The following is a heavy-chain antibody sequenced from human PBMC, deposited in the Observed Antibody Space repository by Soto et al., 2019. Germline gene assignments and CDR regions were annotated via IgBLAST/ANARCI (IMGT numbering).Heavy chain of an antibody. CDR3: ARFGGRGVTMNTIFGVADYYYYYGMDV. V-gene: IGHV3-48*03. J-gene: IGHJ6*02. CDR2: ISSSGSTI. CDR1: GFTFSSYE. D-gene: IGHD3-3*01. Sequence: EVQLVESGGGLVQPGGSLRLSCAASGFTFSSYEMNWVRQAPGKGLEWVSYISSSGSTIYYADSVKGRFTISRDNAKNSLYLQMNSLRAEDTAVYYCARFGGRGVTMNTIFGVADYYYYYGMDVWGQGTTVTVSS.